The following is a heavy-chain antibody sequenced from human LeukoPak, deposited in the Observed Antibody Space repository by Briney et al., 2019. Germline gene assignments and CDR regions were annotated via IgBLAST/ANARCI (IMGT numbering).Heavy chain of an antibody. D-gene: IGHD6-19*01. V-gene: IGHV3-30*04. J-gene: IGHJ4*02. CDR3: AKTAVAGTSVYFDY. CDR1: GFTFSSYA. Sequence: GRSLRLSCAASGFTFSSYAMHWVRQGPGKGLEWVAVISYDGSNKYYADSVKGRFTISRDNSKNTLYLQMNSLRAEDTAVYYCAKTAVAGTSVYFDYWGQGTLVTVSS. CDR2: ISYDGSNK.